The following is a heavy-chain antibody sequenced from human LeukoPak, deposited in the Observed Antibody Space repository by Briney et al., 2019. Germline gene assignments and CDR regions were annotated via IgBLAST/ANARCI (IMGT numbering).Heavy chain of an antibody. Sequence: GGSLRLSCAASGFIFSSYWMSWVRQAPGKGLEWVANIKKDGSEKYYVDSVKGRFTISRDNSKNTLYLQMNSLRAEDTAVYYCASAMYDAFDIWGQGTMVTVSS. CDR3: ASAMYDAFDI. CDR1: GFIFSSYW. J-gene: IGHJ3*02. CDR2: IKKDGSEK. V-gene: IGHV3-7*01. D-gene: IGHD2-8*01.